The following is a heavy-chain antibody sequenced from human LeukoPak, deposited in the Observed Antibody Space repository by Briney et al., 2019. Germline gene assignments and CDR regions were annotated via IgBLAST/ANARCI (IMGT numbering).Heavy chain of an antibody. V-gene: IGHV3-30-3*01. Sequence: PGRSLRLSCAASGFTFSSYAMHWVRQAPGKGLEWVAVISYDGSNKYYADSVKGRFTISRDNSKNTLYLQMNSLRAEDTVVYYCARTVDTAMVTIDYWGQGTLVTVSS. CDR1: GFTFSSYA. CDR2: ISYDGSNK. CDR3: ARTVDTAMVTIDY. D-gene: IGHD5-18*01. J-gene: IGHJ4*02.